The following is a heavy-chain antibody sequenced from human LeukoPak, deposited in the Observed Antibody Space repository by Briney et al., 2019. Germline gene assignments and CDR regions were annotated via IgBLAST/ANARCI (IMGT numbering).Heavy chain of an antibody. V-gene: IGHV3-53*01. CDR1: EFTVGNKY. D-gene: IGHD6-13*01. J-gene: IGHJ4*02. CDR3: TGSSGSWYAY. CDR2: IFSGGNT. Sequence: GSLRLSCAVSEFTVGNKYMSWVRQAPGKGLEWVSSIFSGGNTEYADSVKGRFTISRDNSKNTVFLQMNSLRVVDTAVYYCTGSSGSWYAYWGQGTPVTVSS.